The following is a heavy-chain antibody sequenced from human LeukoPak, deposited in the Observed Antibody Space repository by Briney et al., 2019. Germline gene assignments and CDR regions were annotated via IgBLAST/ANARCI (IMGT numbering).Heavy chain of an antibody. J-gene: IGHJ4*02. V-gene: IGHV3-23*01. D-gene: IGHD3-22*01. CDR3: AKDRVSITMIVVVTYFDY. Sequence: GGSLRLSCAASGFTFSSYAMSWVRQAPGKGLEWVSAISGSGGSTYYADSVKGRFTISRDNSKNTLYLQMNSLRAEDTAVYYCAKDRVSITMIVVVTYFDYWGQGTLVTVSS. CDR2: ISGSGGST. CDR1: GFTFSSYA.